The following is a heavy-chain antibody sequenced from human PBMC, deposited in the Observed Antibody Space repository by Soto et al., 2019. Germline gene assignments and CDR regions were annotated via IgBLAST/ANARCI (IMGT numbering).Heavy chain of an antibody. D-gene: IGHD2-15*01. V-gene: IGHV1-3*01. CDR1: GYTFTRYT. Sequence: ASVKVSCKASGYTFTRYTMNWVLQAPGQRLEWMGWINPDNGNTKSSQKFQDRVIITRDTSASTAYMDLSSLRSEDTAVYYCARGIATGQLDPWGQGTLVTVSS. J-gene: IGHJ5*02. CDR2: INPDNGNT. CDR3: ARGIATGQLDP.